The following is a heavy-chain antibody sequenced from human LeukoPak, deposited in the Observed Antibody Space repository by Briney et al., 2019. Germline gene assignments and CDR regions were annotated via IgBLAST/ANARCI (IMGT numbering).Heavy chain of an antibody. V-gene: IGHV1-46*01. Sequence: ASVTVSCTASGYTFTIYYMHWVRQAPGQGLEWMGIINPSGGSTSYAQKFQGRVTMTRDTSTSTVYMELSSLRSEDTAVYYCARGYSSSWYPSGWFDPWGQGNLVTVSS. CDR2: INPSGGST. CDR3: ARGYSSSWYPSGWFDP. D-gene: IGHD6-13*01. J-gene: IGHJ5*02. CDR1: GYTFTIYY.